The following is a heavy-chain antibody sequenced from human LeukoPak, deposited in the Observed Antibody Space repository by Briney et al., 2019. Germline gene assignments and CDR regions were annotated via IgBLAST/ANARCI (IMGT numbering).Heavy chain of an antibody. Sequence: GASVKVSCKASGGTFSSYAISWVRQATGQGLEWMGWMNPNSGNTGYAQKFQGGVTMTRNTSISTAYMELSSLRSEDTAVYYCAREDTAMDGGIWNNWFDPWGQGTLVTVSS. CDR2: MNPNSGNT. J-gene: IGHJ5*02. D-gene: IGHD5-18*01. V-gene: IGHV1-8*02. CDR3: AREDTAMDGGIWNNWFDP. CDR1: GGTFSSYA.